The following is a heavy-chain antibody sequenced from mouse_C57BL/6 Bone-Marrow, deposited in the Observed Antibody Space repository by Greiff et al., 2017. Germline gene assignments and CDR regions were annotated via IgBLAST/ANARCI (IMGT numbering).Heavy chain of an antibody. CDR1: GYTFTDYY. V-gene: IGHV1-76*01. CDR2: IYPGSGNT. D-gene: IGHD2-5*01. Sequence: VQLQQSGAELVRPGASVKLSCKASGYTFTDYYINWVKQRPGQGLEWIARIYPGSGNTYYNEKFKGKATLTAEKSSSTAYMQLSSLTSEDSAVYFCARAYDSNFPLLLDYWGQGTTLTVSS. CDR3: ARAYDSNFPLLLDY. J-gene: IGHJ2*01.